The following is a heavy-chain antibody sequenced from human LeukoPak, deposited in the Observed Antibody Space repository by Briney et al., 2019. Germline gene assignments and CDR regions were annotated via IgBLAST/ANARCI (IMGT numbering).Heavy chain of an antibody. CDR1: GFTFSSYG. D-gene: IGHD4-17*01. J-gene: IGHJ4*02. V-gene: IGHV3-30*18. CDR2: ISYDGSNK. Sequence: GGSLRLSCAASGFTFSSYGMHWVRQAPGKGLEWVAVISYDGSNKYYADSVKGRLTISRDNSKNTLYLQMNSLRAEDTAVYYCANDYGDLGLLDYWGQGTLVTVSS. CDR3: ANDYGDLGLLDY.